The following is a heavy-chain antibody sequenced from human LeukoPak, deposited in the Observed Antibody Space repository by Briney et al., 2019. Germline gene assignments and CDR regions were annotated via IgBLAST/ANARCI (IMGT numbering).Heavy chain of an antibody. V-gene: IGHV4-4*02. CDR3: ARGARYYYDSSGYYYFDY. J-gene: IGHJ4*02. Sequence: PSETLSLTCTVSSGSIFNTNWWSWVRQPPGKGLEWIGQIFHSGSTSYSPSLKSRVTISMDKSKNQFSLKLSSVTAADTAVYYCARGARYYYDSSGYYYFDYWGQGTLVTVSS. CDR2: IFHSGST. CDR1: SGSIFNTNW. D-gene: IGHD3-22*01.